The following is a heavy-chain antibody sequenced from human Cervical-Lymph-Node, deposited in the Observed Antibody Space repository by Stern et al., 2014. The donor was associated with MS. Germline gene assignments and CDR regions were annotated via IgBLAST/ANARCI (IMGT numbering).Heavy chain of an antibody. CDR1: GFIFGDYT. V-gene: IGHV3-49*03. CDR2: IRRHAYGGTT. D-gene: IGHD3-16*02. Sequence: DQLVESGGGLVQPGRSLRLSCTASGFIFGDYTVNWFRQAPGKGLEWVGLIRRHAYGGTTEYAASVQGRFTVSRDDSQSIAYLQMSSLKTEDTAVYFCTRDAYISSVSFDFWGQGTLVTVSS. CDR3: TRDAYISSVSFDF. J-gene: IGHJ4*02.